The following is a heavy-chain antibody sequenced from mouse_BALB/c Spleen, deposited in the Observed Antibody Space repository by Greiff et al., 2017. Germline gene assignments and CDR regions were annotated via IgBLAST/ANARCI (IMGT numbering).Heavy chain of an antibody. V-gene: IGHV1-63*01. CDR1: GYAFTNYW. J-gene: IGHJ2*01. CDR2: IYPGSGNT. D-gene: IGHD4-1*01. Sequence: VQLQQSGAELVRPGTSVKISCKASGYAFTNYWLGWVKQRPGHGLEWIGDIYPGSGNTYYNEKFKGKATLTADKSSSTAYMQLSSLTSEDSAVYFCARRGLGREFDYWGQGTTLTVSS. CDR3: ARRGLGREFDY.